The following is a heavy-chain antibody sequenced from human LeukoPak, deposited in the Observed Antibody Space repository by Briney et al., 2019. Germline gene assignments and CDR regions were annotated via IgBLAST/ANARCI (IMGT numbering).Heavy chain of an antibody. J-gene: IGHJ4*02. CDR2: MRSKRGGGTT. D-gene: IGHD3-16*01. CDR3: TWMTTFFTVDF. CDR1: GIPFSDAW. Sequence: GGSLRLSCIFSGIPFSDAWMGWVRQAPGQGLEWVGRMRSKRGGGTTDYAAPVKGRFTISRDDSRNTLYLQMDSLQIEDTAVYYCTWMTTFFTVDFWGQGTRVTVSS. V-gene: IGHV3-15*01.